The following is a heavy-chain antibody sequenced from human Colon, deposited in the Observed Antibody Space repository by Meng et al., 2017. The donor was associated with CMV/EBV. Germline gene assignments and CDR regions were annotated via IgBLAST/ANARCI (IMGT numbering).Heavy chain of an antibody. CDR3: GRDLRGERNY. CDR1: VFIFSSCW. V-gene: IGHV3-74*01. CDR2: IENNDSIP. Sequence: VKRGESVVGSLQPVAPIVVSCAGSVFIFSSCWMHRLRREPVVGLLEITHIENNDSIPSYADCVNIRFAISKDNAYNTLYLVIAGVRAEDSSGYYCGRDLRGERNYWGQGTLVTVSS. D-gene: IGHD1-1*01. J-gene: IGHJ4*02.